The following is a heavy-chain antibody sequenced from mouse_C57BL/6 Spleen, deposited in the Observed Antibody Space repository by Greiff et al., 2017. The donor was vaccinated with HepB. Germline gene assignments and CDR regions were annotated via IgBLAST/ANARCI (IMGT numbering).Heavy chain of an antibody. CDR3: ARLFITTVVATGVDV. D-gene: IGHD1-1*01. Sequence: EVKVVESGGGLVKPGGSLKLSCAASGFTFSDYGMHWVRQAPEKGLEWVAYISSGSSTIYYADTVKGRFTISRDNAKNTLFLQMTSLRSEDTAMYYCARLFITTVVATGVDVWGTGTTVTVSS. J-gene: IGHJ1*03. CDR1: GFTFSDYG. V-gene: IGHV5-17*01. CDR2: ISSGSSTI.